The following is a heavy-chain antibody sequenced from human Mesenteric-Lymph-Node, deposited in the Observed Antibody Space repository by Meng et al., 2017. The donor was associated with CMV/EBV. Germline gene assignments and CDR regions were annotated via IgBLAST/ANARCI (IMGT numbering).Heavy chain of an antibody. J-gene: IGHJ4*02. Sequence: VSCGSISSNGYFWAWLRQPAGRGLEWIGIISYSGSTYYNPSLKSRVTISVDTSKNQFSQRLTSVTAVDTAVYYCARLVGMSGSFDYWGQGTLVTVSS. V-gene: IGHV4-39*01. CDR3: ARLVGMSGSFDY. D-gene: IGHD1-20*01. CDR2: ISYSGST. CDR1: CGSISSNGYF.